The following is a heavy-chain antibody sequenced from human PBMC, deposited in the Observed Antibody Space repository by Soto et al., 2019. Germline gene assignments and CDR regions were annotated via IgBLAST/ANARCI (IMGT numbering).Heavy chain of an antibody. CDR1: GGSLTKYY. CDR2: ISTSGNV. CDR3: ARDNNDFWSLYPLAFDY. D-gene: IGHD3-3*01. J-gene: IGHJ4*02. V-gene: IGHV4-4*07. Sequence: QVQLQESGPDLVKPSETLSLTCTVSGGSLTKYYWSWIRQPAGKGLEWIGRISTSGNVVSKASLRSPLTMSVDTSKNQFSLRLTSVTAADTAVYYCARDNNDFWSLYPLAFDYWGQGALVTVSS.